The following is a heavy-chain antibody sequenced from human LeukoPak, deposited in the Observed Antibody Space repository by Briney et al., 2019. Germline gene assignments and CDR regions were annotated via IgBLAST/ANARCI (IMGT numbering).Heavy chain of an antibody. V-gene: IGHV3-23*01. CDR1: SGFA. CDR3: AKGHRSRSSFFDS. D-gene: IGHD1-26*01. J-gene: IGHJ4*02. Sequence: GGSLRLSCAAFSGFAMSWVRQAPGKGLEWVSAINGRGDDTYYPDSVKGRFTISRDNSNNTLYLQMNSLRAEDTAVYYCAKGHRSRSSFFDSWGQGILVTVSS. CDR2: INGRGDDT.